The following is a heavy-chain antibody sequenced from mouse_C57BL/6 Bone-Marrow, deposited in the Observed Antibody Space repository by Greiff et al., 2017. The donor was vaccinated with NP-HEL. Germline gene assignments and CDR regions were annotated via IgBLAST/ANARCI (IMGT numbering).Heavy chain of an antibody. CDR2: INPSSGYT. V-gene: IGHV1-4*01. J-gene: IGHJ4*01. Sequence: QVQLQQSGAELVRPGASVKMSCKASGYTFTSYSMHWVKQRPGQGLEWIGYINPSSGYTKYNQKFKDKATLTADKSSSTAYMQLSSLTSEDSAVYYCARWLYAMDYWGKGTSVTVSS. CDR1: GYTFTSYS. CDR3: ARWLYAMDY.